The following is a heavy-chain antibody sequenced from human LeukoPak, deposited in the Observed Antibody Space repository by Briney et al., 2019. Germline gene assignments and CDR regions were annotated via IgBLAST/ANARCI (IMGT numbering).Heavy chain of an antibody. CDR3: ARGRTDYYYHYCDV. CDR1: GGSFSGYY. CDR2: INHSGST. Sequence: SGTLSLTCGVYGGSFSGYYWSWIRQPPGKGLEWMGEINHSGSTDYNPSLKSRVPIPVATSKKQLSLKLSSVTAADTPVYSCARGRTDYYYHYCDVGGKGARVTVS. V-gene: IGHV4-34*01. D-gene: IGHD1-1*01. J-gene: IGHJ6*03.